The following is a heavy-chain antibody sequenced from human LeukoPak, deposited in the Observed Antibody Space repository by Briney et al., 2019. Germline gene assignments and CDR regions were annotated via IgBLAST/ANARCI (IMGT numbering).Heavy chain of an antibody. J-gene: IGHJ4*02. D-gene: IGHD2-15*01. V-gene: IGHV4-4*07. CDR2: IYTSRST. CDR1: GGSISSYY. Sequence: PSETLSLTCTVSGGSISSYYWSWIRQPAGKGLEWIGRIYTSRSTNYNPSLKSRVTMSVDTSKNQFSLKLSSVTAADTAVYYCARVGYCSGGSCFDYWGQGTLVTVSS. CDR3: ARVGYCSGGSCFDY.